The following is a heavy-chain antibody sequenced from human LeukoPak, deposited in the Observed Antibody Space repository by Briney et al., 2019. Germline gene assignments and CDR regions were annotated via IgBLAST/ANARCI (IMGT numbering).Heavy chain of an antibody. CDR1: GYTLSDYY. CDR2: INPKSGGT. D-gene: IGHD5-18*01. Sequence: ASVKVSCKPSGYTLSDYYVHWVRQAPGQGLEWMGWINPKSGGTNYAQKFQGRITMITDTSINAAYMELSRLRFDDTAVYYCARVRRGYSQMECFPYWGQGTLVTVSS. J-gene: IGHJ1*01. V-gene: IGHV1-2*02. CDR3: ARVRRGYSQMECFPY.